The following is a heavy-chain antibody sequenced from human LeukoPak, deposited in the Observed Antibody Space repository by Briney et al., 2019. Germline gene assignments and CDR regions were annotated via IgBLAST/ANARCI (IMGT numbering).Heavy chain of an antibody. Sequence: SETLSLTCTVSGGSISSSSYYWGWIRQPPGKGLEWIGSIYYSGSTYYNPSLKSRVTISVDTSKNQFSLKLSSVTAADTAVYYCARDSLDSSGSRGYWGQGTLVTVSS. D-gene: IGHD6-19*01. CDR1: GGSISSSSYY. V-gene: IGHV4-39*07. J-gene: IGHJ4*02. CDR3: ARDSLDSSGSRGY. CDR2: IYYSGST.